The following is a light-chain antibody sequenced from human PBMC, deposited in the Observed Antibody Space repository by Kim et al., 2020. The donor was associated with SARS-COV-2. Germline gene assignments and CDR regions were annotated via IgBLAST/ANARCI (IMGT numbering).Light chain of an antibody. CDR1: ISDVGFYDY. CDR2: GGT. Sequence: GQSITISCHGTISDVGFYDYVPWYQPHPGKAPKPLIHGGTDRPSGVSDRFSGSKAGNTASLTISGLQAEDEADYYCNSYTTSSTYVFGTGTKVTVL. V-gene: IGLV2-14*04. CDR3: NSYTTSSTYV. J-gene: IGLJ1*01.